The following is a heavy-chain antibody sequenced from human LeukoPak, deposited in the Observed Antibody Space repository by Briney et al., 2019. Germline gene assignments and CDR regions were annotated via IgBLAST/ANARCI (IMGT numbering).Heavy chain of an antibody. CDR3: ERVSLGNEPGSPQNYYYYGMDV. J-gene: IGHJ6*02. V-gene: IGHV1-69*01. CDR1: GGTFSSYA. Sequence: SVKVSCKASGGTFSSYAISWVRQAPGQGLEWMGGIIPIFGTANYAQKFQGRVTITADESTSTAYMELSSLRSEDTAVYYCERVSLGNEPGSPQNYYYYGMDVWGQGTTVTVSS. CDR2: IIPIFGTA.